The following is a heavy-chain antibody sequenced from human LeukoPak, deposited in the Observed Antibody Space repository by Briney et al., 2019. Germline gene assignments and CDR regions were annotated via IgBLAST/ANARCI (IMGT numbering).Heavy chain of an antibody. D-gene: IGHD4-17*01. J-gene: IGHJ3*02. Sequence: GGSLRLSCAASGFTFSSYEMHWVRQAPGKGLEWVSYISSSGSTIYYADSVKGRFTISRDNAKNSLYLQMNSLRAEDTAVYYCARGGGDYEDPFDIWGQGTMVTVSS. CDR2: ISSSGSTI. V-gene: IGHV3-48*03. CDR3: ARGGGDYEDPFDI. CDR1: GFTFSSYE.